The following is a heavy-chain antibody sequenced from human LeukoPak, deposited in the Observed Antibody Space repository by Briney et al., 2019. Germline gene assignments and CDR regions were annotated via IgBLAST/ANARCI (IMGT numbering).Heavy chain of an antibody. CDR2: IIPIFGTA. Sequence: SVKVSXKASGGTFSSYAISWVRQAPGQGLEWMGGIIPIFGTANYAQKFQGRVTITADESTSTAYMELSSLRSEDTAVYYCARGPAYSSSWYGDYYYYMDVWGKGTTVTVSS. CDR3: ARGPAYSSSWYGDYYYYMDV. CDR1: GGTFSSYA. J-gene: IGHJ6*03. D-gene: IGHD6-13*01. V-gene: IGHV1-69*13.